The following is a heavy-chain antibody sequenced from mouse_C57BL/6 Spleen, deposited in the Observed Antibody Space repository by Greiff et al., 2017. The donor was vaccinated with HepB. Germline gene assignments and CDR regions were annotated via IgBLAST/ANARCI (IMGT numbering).Heavy chain of an antibody. Sequence: VKLMESGPELVKPGASVKLSCKASGYTFPSYDINWVKQRPGQGLEWIGWIYPRDGSTKYNEKFKGKATLTVDTSSSTAYMELHSLTSEDSAVYFCARCPTVVARYFDVWGTGTTVTVSS. CDR2: IYPRDGST. V-gene: IGHV1-85*01. CDR3: ARCPTVVARYFDV. J-gene: IGHJ1*03. CDR1: GYTFPSYD. D-gene: IGHD1-1*01.